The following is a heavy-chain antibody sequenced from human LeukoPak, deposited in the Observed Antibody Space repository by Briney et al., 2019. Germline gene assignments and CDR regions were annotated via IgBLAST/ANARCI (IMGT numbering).Heavy chain of an antibody. CDR3: AREGVVTAPEPFDI. Sequence: PSETLSLTCTVSGGSISSGGYYWSWIRQHPGQGLEWIGYIYYSGSTYYNPSLKSRVTISVDTSKNQFSLKLSSVTAADTAVYYCAREGVVTAPEPFDIWGQGTMVTVSS. CDR1: GGSISSGGYY. J-gene: IGHJ3*02. D-gene: IGHD2-21*02. V-gene: IGHV4-31*03. CDR2: IYYSGST.